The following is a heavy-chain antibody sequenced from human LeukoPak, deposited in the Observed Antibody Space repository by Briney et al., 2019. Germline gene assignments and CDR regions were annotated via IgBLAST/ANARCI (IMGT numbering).Heavy chain of an antibody. CDR3: ARDAGNSGYGCDL. Sequence: GGSLRLSCAASGFTFSSFALSWVRQAPGKGLEWVSSISGSGGSTSYADSVKGRFTISRDNARNSLYLQMNNLRGEDTAIYYCARDAGNSGYGCDLWGQGTLVTVSS. CDR1: GFTFSSFA. J-gene: IGHJ5*02. D-gene: IGHD5-12*01. CDR2: ISGSGGST. V-gene: IGHV3-23*01.